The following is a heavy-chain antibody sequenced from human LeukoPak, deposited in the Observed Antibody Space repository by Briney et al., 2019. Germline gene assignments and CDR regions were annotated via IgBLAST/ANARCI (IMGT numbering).Heavy chain of an antibody. Sequence: ASVKVSCKASGYTFTSYGISWVRQAPGQGLEWMGWISAYNGNTNYAQKLQGRVTMTTDTSTSTAYMELRSLRPDDTAVYYCARERLDSSGYYSPFGYWGQGTLVTVSS. CDR3: ARERLDSSGYYSPFGY. J-gene: IGHJ4*02. D-gene: IGHD3-22*01. V-gene: IGHV1-18*01. CDR2: ISAYNGNT. CDR1: GYTFTSYG.